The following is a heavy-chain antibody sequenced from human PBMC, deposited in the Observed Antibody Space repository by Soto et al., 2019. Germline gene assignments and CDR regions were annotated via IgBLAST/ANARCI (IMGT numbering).Heavy chain of an antibody. J-gene: IGHJ4*02. CDR3: AIKSRFLEWLRTDYFDY. D-gene: IGHD3-3*01. Sequence: GGSLRLSCAASGFTFSSYAMSWVRQAPGKGLEWVSAISGSGGSTYYADSVKGRFTISRDNSKNTLYLQMNSLRAEDTAVYYCAIKSRFLEWLRTDYFDYWGQGTLVTVSS. CDR1: GFTFSSYA. CDR2: ISGSGGST. V-gene: IGHV3-23*01.